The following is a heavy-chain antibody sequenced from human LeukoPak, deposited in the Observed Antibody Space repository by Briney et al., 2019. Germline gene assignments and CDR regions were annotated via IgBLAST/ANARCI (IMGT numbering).Heavy chain of an antibody. J-gene: IGHJ3*02. Sequence: ASVKVSCKVSGYSLTKLCMHWVRQAPGKGLEWMGNFDPEDGETIYAQKFQGRVTMTEDTSTDTAYMELNSLTSEDTAVYYCATDSKRFGETTLFDIWGQGTMVTVSS. CDR3: ATDSKRFGETTLFDI. D-gene: IGHD3-10*01. CDR2: FDPEDGET. V-gene: IGHV1-24*01. CDR1: GYSLTKLC.